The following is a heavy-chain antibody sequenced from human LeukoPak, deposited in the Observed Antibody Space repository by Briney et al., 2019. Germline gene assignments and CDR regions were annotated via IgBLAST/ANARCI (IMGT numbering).Heavy chain of an antibody. CDR1: GYTFTSYG. J-gene: IGHJ3*02. V-gene: IGHV1-18*01. Sequence: ASVKVSCKASGYTFTSYGISWVRQAPGQGLEWMGWISAYNGNTNYARKLQGRVTMTTDTSTSTAYMELRSLRSDDTAVYYCTTTIDDAFDIWGQGTMVTVSS. CDR2: ISAYNGNT. CDR3: TTTIDDAFDI. D-gene: IGHD5-24*01.